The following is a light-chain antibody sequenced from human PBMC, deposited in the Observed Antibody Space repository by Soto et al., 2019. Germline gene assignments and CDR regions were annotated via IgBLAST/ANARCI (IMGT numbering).Light chain of an antibody. V-gene: IGKV3-20*01. CDR3: QQYDSSPWT. CDR2: GAS. CDR1: QSVSSRY. J-gene: IGKJ1*01. Sequence: EIVLTQSPGTLSLSPGERVTLSCRTSQSVSSRYFAWYQHKPGQAPRLLIYGASNRATGIPDRFSGSGSGTDFTLTISRLEPEDFAVYYCQQYDSSPWTFGQGTKVEIK.